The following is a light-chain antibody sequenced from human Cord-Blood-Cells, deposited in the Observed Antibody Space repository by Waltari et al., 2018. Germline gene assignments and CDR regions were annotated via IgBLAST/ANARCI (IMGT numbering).Light chain of an antibody. J-gene: IGKJ5*01. CDR3: QQYDNLPPIS. V-gene: IGKV1-33*01. CDR1: QDISNY. CDR2: DAS. Sequence: DIQMTQSPSSLSASVGDRVTITCQASQDISNYLNWYQQKPGKAPKLLVYDASNLETGVPSRFSGSGSGTEFTFAISSLQPEDIATYYCQQYDNLPPISVGQGTRREIK.